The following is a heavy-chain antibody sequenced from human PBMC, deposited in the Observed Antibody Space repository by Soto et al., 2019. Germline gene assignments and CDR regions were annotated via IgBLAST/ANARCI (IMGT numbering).Heavy chain of an antibody. Sequence: QITLKESGPSLVRPTETLTLTCTFSGFSLITGVGVGWVRQPPGKALEWLAVIFWDKNDYYRPSLQTRVTISKDTSEAQVVLTLTNMVPEDTATYFCTQIYGSGSCGWYFHSWGQGTLVTVSS. CDR2: IFWDKND. CDR3: TQIYGSGSCGWYFHS. CDR1: GFSLITGVG. J-gene: IGHJ4*02. V-gene: IGHV2-5*02. D-gene: IGHD1-26*01.